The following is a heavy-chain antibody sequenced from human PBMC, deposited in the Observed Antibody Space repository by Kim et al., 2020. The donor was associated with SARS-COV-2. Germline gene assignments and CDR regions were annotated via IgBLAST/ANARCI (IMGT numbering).Heavy chain of an antibody. CDR3: ARVGVATIWSY. V-gene: IGHV4-59*01. CDR1: GGSINNYY. D-gene: IGHD5-12*01. CDR2: MFYSGST. J-gene: IGHJ4*02. Sequence: SETLSLTCTVSGGSINNYYWSWIRQPLGKGLEWIGYMFYSGSTNYNPSLKSRVTMSVDTSKNQFSLNLTSVTPADTAVYYCARVGVATIWSYWGQGTLVT.